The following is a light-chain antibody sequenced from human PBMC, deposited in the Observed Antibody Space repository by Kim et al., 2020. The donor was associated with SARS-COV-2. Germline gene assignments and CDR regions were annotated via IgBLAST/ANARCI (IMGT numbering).Light chain of an antibody. CDR2: AAA. V-gene: IGKV1-27*01. CDR3: QKYSSAPFA. Sequence: DVQMTQSPSSLSASVGDRVTITCRASQDIKNYLAWDQQRPGTVPQLLIYAAATLQSGVPSRFSGGGSGTDFTLTISSLQPEDVATYYCQKYSSAPFAFGPGTKVDIK. J-gene: IGKJ3*01. CDR1: QDIKNY.